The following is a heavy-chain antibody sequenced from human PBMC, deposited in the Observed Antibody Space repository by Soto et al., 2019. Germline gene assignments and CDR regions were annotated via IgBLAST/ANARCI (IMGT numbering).Heavy chain of an antibody. CDR3: ALRSMAVVPEY. J-gene: IGHJ4*02. V-gene: IGHV4-59*01. CDR2: LYYGRSA. Sequence: QVQLQESGPGLVKPSETLSLTCAVSGDSISSYYCMWIRQPPGKGLESIGYLYYGRSANYTPSLKSRVTLSVDTSTNQCSLTLSSITAADAAVYYCALRSMAVVPEYWGQGTLVTVSA. D-gene: IGHD3-22*01. CDR1: GDSISSYY.